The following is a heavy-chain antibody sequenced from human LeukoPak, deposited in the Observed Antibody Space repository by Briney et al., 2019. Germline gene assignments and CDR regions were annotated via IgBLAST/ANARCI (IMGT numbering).Heavy chain of an antibody. J-gene: IGHJ4*02. CDR3: ARDSSLVAAFDY. D-gene: IGHD5-12*01. Sequence: SVKVSCKASGGTFSSYAISWVRQAPGQGLEWMGGIIPIFGTANYAQKFQGRVTITADESTSTAYMELSSLRSEDTAVYYCARDSSLVAAFDYWGQGTLVTVSS. CDR2: IIPIFGTA. CDR1: GGTFSSYA. V-gene: IGHV1-69*13.